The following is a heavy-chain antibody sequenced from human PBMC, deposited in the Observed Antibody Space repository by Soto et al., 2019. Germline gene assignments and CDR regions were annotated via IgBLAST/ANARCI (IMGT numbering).Heavy chain of an antibody. Sequence: QVQLQESGPGLVKPSETLSLTCSVSGGSITSHYWTWVRQPPGKGLEWIGYMYYSGRTNYNPSLKSRVTVSIDPSKNQFSLQMSSITAADTAVYYCARGVLLAPDVGGQGTTVTVSS. V-gene: IGHV4-59*08. D-gene: IGHD1-26*01. CDR3: ARGVLLAPDV. CDR2: MYYSGRT. CDR1: GGSITSHY. J-gene: IGHJ6*02.